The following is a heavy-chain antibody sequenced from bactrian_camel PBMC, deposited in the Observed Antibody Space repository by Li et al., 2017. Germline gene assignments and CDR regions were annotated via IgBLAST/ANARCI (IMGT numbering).Heavy chain of an antibody. V-gene: IGHV3S6*01. Sequence: HVQLVESGGGSVEAGRSLRLSCKADGFTYLRNCMGWFRQAPGKEREGVAGISIHSGKTYYSDSVRGRFTISQDSAKTTLYLDVSNLEPEDTATYYCAADTNVRPRCGIDQPDHKFWGQGTQVTV. CDR3: AADTNVRPRCGIDQPDHKF. CDR1: GFTYLRNC. J-gene: IGHJ4*01. CDR2: ISIHSGKT.